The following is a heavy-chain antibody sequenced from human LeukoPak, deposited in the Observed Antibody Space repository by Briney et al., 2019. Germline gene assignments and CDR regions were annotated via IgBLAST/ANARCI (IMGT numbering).Heavy chain of an antibody. V-gene: IGHV4-34*01. Sequence: SETLSLTCAVYGGSFSGYFWSWIRQPPGKGLECLGEINHGGSANYNPSHKSRVTISVDTSKNQFSLKVRSVTAADTAVYYCARGPSIVPVPAAGYYYMDVWGIGTTVTVSS. CDR1: GGSFSGYF. J-gene: IGHJ6*03. CDR3: ARGPSIVPVPAAGYYYMDV. CDR2: INHGGSA. D-gene: IGHD2-2*01.